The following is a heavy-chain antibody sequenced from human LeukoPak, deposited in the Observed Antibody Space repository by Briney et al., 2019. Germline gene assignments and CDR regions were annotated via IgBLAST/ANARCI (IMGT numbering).Heavy chain of an antibody. J-gene: IGHJ3*02. Sequence: GGSLRLSCAASGFTFSSNAMSWVRQAPGKGLEWVSAISTGGGSTYYADSVKGRFTISRDNPNNTLYLQMNNLRAEDTAVYYCAKPRDSIVGTTTPTRLATLDILGQGTMVTVSS. V-gene: IGHV3-23*01. CDR1: GFTFSSNA. D-gene: IGHD1-26*01. CDR3: AKPRDSIVGTTTPTRLATLDI. CDR2: ISTGGGST.